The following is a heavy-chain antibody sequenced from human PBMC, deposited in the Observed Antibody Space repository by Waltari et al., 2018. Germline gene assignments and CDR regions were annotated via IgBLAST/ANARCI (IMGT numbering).Heavy chain of an antibody. D-gene: IGHD3-10*01. V-gene: IGHV4-38-2*02. J-gene: IGHJ5*02. CDR3: ARASMVQGVINWFDP. Sequence: QVQLQESGPGLVKPSETLSLTCTVSGYSISSGYYWGWIRQPPGKGLEWIGSIYHSGSTYYNPSLKSRVTISVDTSKNQFSLKLSSVTAADTAVYYCARASMVQGVINWFDPWGQGTLVTVSS. CDR2: IYHSGST. CDR1: GYSISSGYY.